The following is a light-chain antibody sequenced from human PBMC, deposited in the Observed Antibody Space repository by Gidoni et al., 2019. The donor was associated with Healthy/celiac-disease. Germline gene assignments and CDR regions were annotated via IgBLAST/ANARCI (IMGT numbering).Light chain of an antibody. Sequence: DIQLTQLPSTLSASVGDRVTITCRASQSISSWLVWYQQKPGKAPKLLIYDASSLESGVPSRFSGSGSGTEFTLTISSLQPDDFATYYCQQYNSYPWTFGQGTKVEIK. CDR2: DAS. V-gene: IGKV1-5*01. J-gene: IGKJ1*01. CDR3: QQYNSYPWT. CDR1: QSISSW.